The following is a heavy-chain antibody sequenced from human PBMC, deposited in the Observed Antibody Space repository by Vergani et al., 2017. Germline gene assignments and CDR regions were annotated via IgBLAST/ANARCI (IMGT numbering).Heavy chain of an antibody. CDR2: ISYDGSNK. CDR1: GSTFSSYG. J-gene: IGHJ4*02. V-gene: IGHV3-30*03. CDR3: ASEMYYYDSSGYRQRDY. D-gene: IGHD3-22*01. Sequence: QVQLVESGGGVVQPGRSLRLSCAASGSTFSSYGMHWVRQAPGKGLEWVAVISYDGSNKYYADSVKGRFTISRDNSKNTLYLQMNSLRAEDTAVYYCASEMYYYDSSGYRQRDYWGQGTLVTVSS.